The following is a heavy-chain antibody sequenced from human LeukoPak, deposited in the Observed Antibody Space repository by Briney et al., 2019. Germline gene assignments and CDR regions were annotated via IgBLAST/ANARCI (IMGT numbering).Heavy chain of an antibody. J-gene: IGHJ4*02. V-gene: IGHV6-1*01. Sequence: SQTLSLTCAISGDSVSSSSATWNWIRQSPSRGLEWLGRTYYRSKWYNDSAVSVKSRIIINADTSKNQFSLHLNSETPEDTAVYHCARGNPRYFDSWGQGTLVTVSS. CDR2: TYYRSKWYN. CDR1: GDSVSSSSAT. CDR3: ARGNPRYFDS.